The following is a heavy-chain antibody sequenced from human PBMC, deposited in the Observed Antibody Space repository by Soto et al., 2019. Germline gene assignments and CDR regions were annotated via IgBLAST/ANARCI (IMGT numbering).Heavy chain of an antibody. CDR1: GFTFSSYG. Sequence: GGSLRLSCAASGFTFSSYGMHWVRQAPGKGLEWVAVISYDGSNKYYADSVKGRFTISRDNSKNTLYLQMNSLRAEDTAVYYCAKLPPPLRYFDPVDYYYYMDVWGKGTTVTVSS. J-gene: IGHJ6*03. V-gene: IGHV3-30*18. CDR3: AKLPPPLRYFDPVDYYYYMDV. D-gene: IGHD3-9*01. CDR2: ISYDGSNK.